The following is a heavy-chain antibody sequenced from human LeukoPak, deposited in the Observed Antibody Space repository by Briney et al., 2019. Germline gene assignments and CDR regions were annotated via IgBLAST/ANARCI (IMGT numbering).Heavy chain of an antibody. CDR2: IYHSGST. Sequence: SETLSLTCTVSGGSISSGGYYWSWIRQPPGKGLEWIGYIYHSGSTYYNPSLKSRVTISVDRSKNQFSLKLSSVTAAVTAVYYCARVGGGDAFDIWGQGTMVTVSS. V-gene: IGHV4-30-2*01. CDR1: GGSISSGGYY. D-gene: IGHD3-16*01. J-gene: IGHJ3*02. CDR3: ARVGGGDAFDI.